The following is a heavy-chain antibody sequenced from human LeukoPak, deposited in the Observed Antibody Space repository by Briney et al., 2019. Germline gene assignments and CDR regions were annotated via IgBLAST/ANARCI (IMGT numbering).Heavy chain of an antibody. CDR3: ARGTIFGNWFDP. V-gene: IGHV4-59*01. CDR1: GASISSYY. CDR2: ISYSGST. J-gene: IGHJ5*02. Sequence: SETLSLTCTVSGASISSYYWSWIRQPPGKGLEWIGYISYSGSTNYNPSLKSRVTISVDTPKNQFSLKLSSVTAADTAVYFCARGTIFGNWFDPWGQGTLVTVSS. D-gene: IGHD3-3*01.